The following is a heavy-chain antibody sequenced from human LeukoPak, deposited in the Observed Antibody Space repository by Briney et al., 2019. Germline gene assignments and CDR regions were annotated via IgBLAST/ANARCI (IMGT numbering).Heavy chain of an antibody. CDR1: GYSISSGYY. CDR2: IYHSGST. J-gene: IGHJ5*02. CDR3: ARLYSP. Sequence: PSETLSLTCADSGYSISSGYYWGWIRQPPGKGLEWIGSIYHSGSTYYNPSLKSRVTISVDTSKNQFSLKLSSVTAADTAVYYCARLYSPWGQGTLVTVSS. V-gene: IGHV4-38-2*01. D-gene: IGHD2-15*01.